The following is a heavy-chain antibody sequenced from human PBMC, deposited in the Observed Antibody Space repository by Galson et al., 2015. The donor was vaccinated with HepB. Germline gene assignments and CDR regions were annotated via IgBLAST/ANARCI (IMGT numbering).Heavy chain of an antibody. Sequence: SLRLSCAASGFTFSNFNMNWVRQAPGKGLEWVSSTTSTSSYVYYAGSVEGRFAISRDNAKNSLYLRMNSLRAEDTAVYYCVRSSGYSRTWYAGPADFDYWGQGILVTVSS. V-gene: IGHV3-21*01. CDR2: TTSTSSYV. CDR3: VRSSGYSRTWYAGPADFDY. J-gene: IGHJ4*02. D-gene: IGHD6-13*01. CDR1: GFTFSNFN.